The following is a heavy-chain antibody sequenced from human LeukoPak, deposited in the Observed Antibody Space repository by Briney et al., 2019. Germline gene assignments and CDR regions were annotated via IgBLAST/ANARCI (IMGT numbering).Heavy chain of an antibody. CDR1: GYTFTSYG. CDR2: ISAYNGNT. Sequence: ASVKVSCKASGYTFTSYGISWVRQAPGQGPEWMGWISAYNGNTNYAQKLQGRVTMTTDTSTSTAYMELRSLRHDDLAVFYCARGRGTSGTNRDFYYYYMDVWGKGTTVTVSS. J-gene: IGHJ6*03. D-gene: IGHD2-2*01. CDR3: ARGRGTSGTNRDFYYYYMDV. V-gene: IGHV1-18*03.